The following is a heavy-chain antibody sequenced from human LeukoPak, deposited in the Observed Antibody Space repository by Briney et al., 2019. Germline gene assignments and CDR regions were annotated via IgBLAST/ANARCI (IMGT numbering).Heavy chain of an antibody. CDR1: GFIFSSYT. Sequence: GGSLRLSCAASGFIFSSYTMNWVRQAPGKGLEWISFVSVSGAMDCPDSVKGRFTISRDNVRNSLYLQMNSLRDDDTAVYYCVRDHLWAFDIWGQGTMVTVSS. CDR2: VSVSGAM. CDR3: VRDHLWAFDI. V-gene: IGHV3-48*02. J-gene: IGHJ3*02. D-gene: IGHD2-21*01.